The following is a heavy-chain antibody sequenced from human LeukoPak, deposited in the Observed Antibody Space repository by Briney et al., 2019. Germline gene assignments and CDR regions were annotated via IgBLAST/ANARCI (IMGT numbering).Heavy chain of an antibody. CDR2: ISDDGSRQ. Sequence: GGSLRLSCAATGFTFSNYAIHWGRQAPGKGLEWVAFISDDGSRQHYADSVKGRFTISRDNSKNTLYLQMNSLRVEDTAAYYCAKAYGSGSNGVYHFDYWGQGTLVTVSS. V-gene: IGHV3-30-3*01. D-gene: IGHD3-10*01. CDR3: AKAYGSGSNGVYHFDY. J-gene: IGHJ4*02. CDR1: GFTFSNYA.